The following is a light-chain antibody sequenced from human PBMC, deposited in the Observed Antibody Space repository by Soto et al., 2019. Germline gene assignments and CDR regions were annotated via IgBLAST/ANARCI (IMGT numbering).Light chain of an antibody. CDR2: SNN. V-gene: IGLV1-44*01. CDR3: AAWDDSLNGYV. J-gene: IGLJ1*01. CDR1: SSNIGSNT. Sequence: QSVLTQPPSASGTPGQRVTISCSGSSSNIGSNTVNWYQQLPGTAHKLLIYSNNQRPSGVPDRFSGSKSGTSASLAISGLQYEDEADYYCAAWDDSLNGYVFGTGTKVTVL.